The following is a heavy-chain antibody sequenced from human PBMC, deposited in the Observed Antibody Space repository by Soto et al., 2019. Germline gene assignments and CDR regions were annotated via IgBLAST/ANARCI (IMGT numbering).Heavy chain of an antibody. CDR2: IWYDGSNK. CDR3: ARDMAVTTPNYYYYGMDV. D-gene: IGHD4-4*01. CDR1: GFTFSSYG. J-gene: IGHJ6*02. V-gene: IGHV3-33*01. Sequence: VGSLRLSCAASGFTFSSYGMHWVRQAPGKGLEWVAVIWYDGSNKYYADSVKGRFTISRDNSKNTLYLQMNSLRAEDTAVYYCARDMAVTTPNYYYYGMDVWGQGTTVTVSS.